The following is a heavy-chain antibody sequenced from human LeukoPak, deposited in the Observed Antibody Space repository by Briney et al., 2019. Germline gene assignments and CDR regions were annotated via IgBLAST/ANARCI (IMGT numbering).Heavy chain of an antibody. CDR1: GGSFSGYY. Sequence: PSETLPLTCAGYGGSFSGYYWSWIRQPPGKGLEWVSFIYSDNTHYSDSVKGRFTISRDNSKNTLYLQMNSLRAEDTAVYYCARRAGAYSHPYDYWGQGTLVTVSS. D-gene: IGHD4/OR15-4a*01. V-gene: IGHV3-53*01. CDR2: IYSDNT. CDR3: ARRAGAYSHPYDY. J-gene: IGHJ4*02.